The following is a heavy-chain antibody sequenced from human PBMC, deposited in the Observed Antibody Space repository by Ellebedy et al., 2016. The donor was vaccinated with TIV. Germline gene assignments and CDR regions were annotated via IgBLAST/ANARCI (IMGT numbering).Heavy chain of an antibody. CDR3: AKLDDYVWGSYRRYYYYGMDV. J-gene: IGHJ6*02. Sequence: GESLKISXAASGFTFSSYAMSWVRQAPGKGLEWVSAISGSGGSTYYADSVKGRFTISRDNSKNTLYLQMNSLRAEDTAVYYCAKLDDYVWGSYRRYYYYGMDVWGQGTTVTVSS. CDR1: GFTFSSYA. D-gene: IGHD3-16*02. V-gene: IGHV3-23*01. CDR2: ISGSGGST.